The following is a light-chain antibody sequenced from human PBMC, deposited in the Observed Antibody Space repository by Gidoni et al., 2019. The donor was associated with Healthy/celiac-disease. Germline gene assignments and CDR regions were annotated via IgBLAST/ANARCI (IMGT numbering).Light chain of an antibody. CDR2: GAS. Sequence: EIVLTPSPGTLSLSPGERATLSCRASQSVSSSYLSWYQQKPGQAPRLLISGASSRATGIPDRFSGSGSGTDFTLTISRLEPEDFAVYYCQQYGSSPLLTFGGGTKVEIK. CDR1: QSVSSSY. V-gene: IGKV3-20*01. CDR3: QQYGSSPLLT. J-gene: IGKJ4*01.